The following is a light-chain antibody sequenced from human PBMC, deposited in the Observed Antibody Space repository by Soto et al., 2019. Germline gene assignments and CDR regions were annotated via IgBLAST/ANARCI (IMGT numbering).Light chain of an antibody. V-gene: IGLV1-47*01. Sequence: QSVLTQPPSASGTPGQRVTISCSGSSSNIGSNYVYWYQQFPGTAPKLLIYRNNQRPSGVPDRFSGSKSGTSASLAISGLRSEDDADYYCAAWDDSLSGYVFGTGTKLTVL. CDR1: SSNIGSNY. CDR2: RNN. CDR3: AAWDDSLSGYV. J-gene: IGLJ1*01.